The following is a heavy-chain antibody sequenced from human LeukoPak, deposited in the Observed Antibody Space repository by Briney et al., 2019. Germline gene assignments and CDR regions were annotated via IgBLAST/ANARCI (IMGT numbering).Heavy chain of an antibody. V-gene: IGHV1-69*06. CDR2: IIPIFGTA. D-gene: IGHD3-10*01. J-gene: IGHJ5*02. Sequence: GASVKVSCKASGGTFSSYAISWVRQAPGQGLEWMGGIIPIFGTANYAQKFQGRVTITADKSTSTAYMELSSLRSEDTAVYYCARVYGSGSYYFWFGPWGQGTLVTVSS. CDR3: ARVYGSGSYYFWFGP. CDR1: GGTFSSYA.